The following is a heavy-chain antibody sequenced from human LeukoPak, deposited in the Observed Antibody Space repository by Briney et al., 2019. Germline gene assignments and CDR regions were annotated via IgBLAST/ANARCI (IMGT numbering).Heavy chain of an antibody. V-gene: IGHV1-2*02. D-gene: IGHD5-18*01. CDR3: ARDLNSYGHVGY. Sequence: ASVKVSCKASGYTFTAYYIRWVRQTPGQGLEWMGWINPNSGGTNYAQKFQGRVAMTRVTSTSEVYMELISLKSEDTAVYYCARDLNSYGHVGYWGQGTLVTVSS. J-gene: IGHJ4*02. CDR1: GYTFTAYY. CDR2: INPNSGGT.